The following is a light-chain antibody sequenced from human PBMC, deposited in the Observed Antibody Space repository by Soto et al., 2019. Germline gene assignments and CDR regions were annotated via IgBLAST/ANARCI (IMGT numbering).Light chain of an antibody. J-gene: IGKJ4*02. CDR3: QPSYGTPLT. V-gene: IGKV1-39*01. CDR2: AAS. Sequence: DMEMTQSPSSLSASVGDRVTITCRARQSISNYLTWYQHKPGKVPKLLIYAASSLQSGVPTRFSGSGSGKCFTFTINSLQPEEFATYSCQPSYGTPLTCGGGTKIEIK. CDR1: QSISNY.